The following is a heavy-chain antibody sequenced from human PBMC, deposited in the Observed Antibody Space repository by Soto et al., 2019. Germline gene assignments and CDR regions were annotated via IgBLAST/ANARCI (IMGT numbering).Heavy chain of an antibody. V-gene: IGHV5-51*01. CDR3: ARPRSSSRNYYGMDV. D-gene: IGHD6-13*01. J-gene: IGHJ6*02. Sequence: PGESLKISCKGSGYIFTDHCIVWVRQMAGKGLEWVGIICPGYSNIIYSPSVQGQVTISADMSISTAYLQWSSLKASDTAMYYCARPRSSSRNYYGMDVWGQGTTVTVSS. CDR2: ICPGYSNI. CDR1: GYIFTDHC.